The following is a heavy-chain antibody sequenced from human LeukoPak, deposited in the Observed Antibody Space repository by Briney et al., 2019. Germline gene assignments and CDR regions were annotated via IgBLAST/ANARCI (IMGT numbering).Heavy chain of an antibody. Sequence: SETLSLTCTISVGSISGYYWSWIRQPPGKGLEWIGEIDHSGSTNYNPSLKSRVTISVDTSKNQFSLKLSSVTAADTAVYYCARAGAIFEYYYYGMDVWGQGTTVTVSS. CDR1: VGSISGYY. CDR2: IDHSGST. J-gene: IGHJ6*02. D-gene: IGHD3-3*01. CDR3: ARAGAIFEYYYYGMDV. V-gene: IGHV4-34*01.